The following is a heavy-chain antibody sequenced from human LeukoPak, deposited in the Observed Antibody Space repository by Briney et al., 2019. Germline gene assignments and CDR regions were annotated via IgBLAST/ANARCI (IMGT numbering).Heavy chain of an antibody. CDR2: IYPSDSDA. Sequence: GESLKISCKASGYSFTGYWIGWVRQMPGKGLEWMGIIYPSDSDARYSPSFQGQVTMSVDKSISTAYLQWSSLKASDTAMYYCARRNSRYCSSTSCYNTFDYWGQGTLVTVSS. D-gene: IGHD2-2*02. CDR3: ARRNSRYCSSTSCYNTFDY. J-gene: IGHJ4*02. V-gene: IGHV5-51*01. CDR1: GYSFTGYW.